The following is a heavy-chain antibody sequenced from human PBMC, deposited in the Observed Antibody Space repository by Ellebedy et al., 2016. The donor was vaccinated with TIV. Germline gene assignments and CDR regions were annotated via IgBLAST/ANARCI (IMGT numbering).Heavy chain of an antibody. CDR1: GGSFSGYY. CDR2: INHSGST. CDR3: AREVVAATWDC. J-gene: IGHJ4*02. Sequence: MPSETLSLTCAVYGGSFSGYYWSWIRQPPGKGLEWIGEINHSGSTNYNPSLKSRVTVSVDTSKNQFSLKLSSVTAADTAVYYCAREVVAATWDCWGQGTLVTVSS. D-gene: IGHD2-15*01. V-gene: IGHV4-34*01.